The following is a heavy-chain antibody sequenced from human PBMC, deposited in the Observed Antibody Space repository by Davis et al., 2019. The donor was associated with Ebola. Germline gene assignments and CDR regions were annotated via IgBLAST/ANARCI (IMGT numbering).Heavy chain of an antibody. D-gene: IGHD3-22*01. CDR1: GFTFSSYD. CDR2: IGTAGDT. V-gene: IGHV3-13*01. J-gene: IGHJ2*01. Sequence: GESLKISCAASGFTFSSYDMHWVRQATGKGLEWVSAIGTAGDTYYPGSVKGRFTISRENAKNSLYLQMNSLRAGDTAVYYCARSLTYYYDSSGYKRNWCFDLWGRGTLVTVSS. CDR3: ARSLTYYYDSSGYKRNWCFDL.